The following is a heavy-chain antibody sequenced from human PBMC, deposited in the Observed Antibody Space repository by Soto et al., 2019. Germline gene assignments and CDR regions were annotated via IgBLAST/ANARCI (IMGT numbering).Heavy chain of an antibody. CDR1: GGSLSSHY. CDR2: IFYTGST. Sequence: SETLSLTCTVSGGSLSSHYWSWIRQPPGRRLEWIGYIFYTGSTNYNPSLKSRVTISLDKSKSQFSLKLNSVTAADSAVYFCARLEGLATISYYFDFWGPGALVTVSS. D-gene: IGHD5-12*01. CDR3: ARLEGLATISYYFDF. J-gene: IGHJ4*02. V-gene: IGHV4-59*08.